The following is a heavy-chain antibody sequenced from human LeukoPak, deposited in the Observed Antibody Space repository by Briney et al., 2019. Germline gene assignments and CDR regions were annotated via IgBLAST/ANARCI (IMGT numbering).Heavy chain of an antibody. Sequence: SETLSLTCTVSGGSISSYYWSWIRQPPGKGLEWIGYIYYSGSTSYNPSLKSRVTISVDRSKNQFSLKLSSVTAADTAVYYCAGHRTPNSYGYDLDVWGQGTTVTVSS. D-gene: IGHD5-18*01. CDR2: IYYSGST. J-gene: IGHJ6*02. V-gene: IGHV4-59*08. CDR1: GGSISSYY. CDR3: AGHRTPNSYGYDLDV.